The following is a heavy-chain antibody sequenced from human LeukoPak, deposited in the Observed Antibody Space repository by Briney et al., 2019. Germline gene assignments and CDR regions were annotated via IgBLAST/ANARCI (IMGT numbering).Heavy chain of an antibody. J-gene: IGHJ6*03. CDR1: GFTFSSYG. V-gene: IGHV3-33*08. D-gene: IGHD3-10*01. Sequence: PGGSLRLSCAASGFTFSSYGMHWVRQAPGKGLEGVAVIWYDGSNKYYADSVKGRFTISRDNSKNTLYLQMNSLRAEDTAVYYCARGRGSMAYYYYMDVWGKGTTVTVSS. CDR2: IWYDGSNK. CDR3: ARGRGSMAYYYYMDV.